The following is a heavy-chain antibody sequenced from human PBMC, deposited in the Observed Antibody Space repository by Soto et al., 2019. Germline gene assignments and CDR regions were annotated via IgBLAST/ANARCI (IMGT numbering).Heavy chain of an antibody. Sequence: GGSLRLSCAASGFTFSSYGMHWVRQAPGKGLVWVARINSDGSNTCYADSVKGRLTISRDNAKNTLYLQMNSLRAEDTAAYYCARDLELGQQLVRYYYYYGMDVWGQGTTVTVSS. V-gene: IGHV3-74*01. CDR1: GFTFSSYG. CDR2: INSDGSNT. CDR3: ARDLELGQQLVRYYYYYGMDV. D-gene: IGHD6-13*01. J-gene: IGHJ6*02.